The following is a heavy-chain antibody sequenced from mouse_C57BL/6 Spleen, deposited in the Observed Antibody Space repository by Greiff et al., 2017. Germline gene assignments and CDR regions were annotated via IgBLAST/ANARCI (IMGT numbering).Heavy chain of an antibody. V-gene: IGHV1-4*01. D-gene: IGHD4-1*01. CDR2: INPSSGYT. CDR3: ARGDWEH. Sequence: VQLQESGAELARPGASVKLSCKASGYTFTSYTMHWVKQRPGQGLEWIGYINPSSGYTKYNQKFKDKDTLTADKSSSTAYMQLGSLTSEDSAVYYWARGDWEHWGQGTTLTVSS. CDR1: GYTFTSYT. J-gene: IGHJ2*01.